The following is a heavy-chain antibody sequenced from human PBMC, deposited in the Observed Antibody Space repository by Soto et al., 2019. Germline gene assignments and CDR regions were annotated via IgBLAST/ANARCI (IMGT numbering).Heavy chain of an antibody. D-gene: IGHD5-18*01. V-gene: IGHV3-23*01. Sequence: EVQLLESGGGLVQPGGSLRLSCAASGFTFGSYGMSWVRQAPGKGLEWVSAISGPGGSTYYADSVKGRFTISSDNSKNTLFLQMNSLRAEDTAMYFCAKDRMSTAIVDYWGQGTLVTVSS. CDR2: ISGPGGST. J-gene: IGHJ4*02. CDR3: AKDRMSTAIVDY. CDR1: GFTFGSYG.